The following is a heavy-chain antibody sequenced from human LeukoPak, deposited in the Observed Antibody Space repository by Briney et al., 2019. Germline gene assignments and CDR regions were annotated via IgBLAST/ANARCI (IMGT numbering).Heavy chain of an antibody. D-gene: IGHD3-3*01. CDR2: ISAYNGNT. Sequence: ASVKVSCKASGYTFTSYGISWVRQAPGQGLEWMGWISAYNGNTNYAQKLQGRVTMTTDTSTSTAYMELRSLRSDDTAVSYCARVGITIFGVVSFDYWGQGTLVTVSS. CDR3: ARVGITIFGVVSFDY. CDR1: GYTFTSYG. V-gene: IGHV1-18*01. J-gene: IGHJ4*02.